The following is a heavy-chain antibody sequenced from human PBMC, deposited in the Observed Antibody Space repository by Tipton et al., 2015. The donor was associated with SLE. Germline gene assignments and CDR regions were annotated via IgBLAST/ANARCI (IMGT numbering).Heavy chain of an antibody. CDR1: GGSISSSSYY. V-gene: IGHV4-39*07. CDR3: ARHRRATLDY. Sequence: TLSLTCTVSGGSISSSSYYWGWIRQPPGMGLEGIGSIYYSGSTYYNPSLKSRVTISVDTSKNQFSLKLSSVTAADTAVYCCARHRRATLDYWGQGTVVTVSS. J-gene: IGHJ4*02. D-gene: IGHD1-26*01. CDR2: IYYSGST.